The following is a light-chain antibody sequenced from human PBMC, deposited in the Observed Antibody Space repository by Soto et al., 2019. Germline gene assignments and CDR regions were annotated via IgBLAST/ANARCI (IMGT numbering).Light chain of an antibody. CDR3: TSFTSTSSLYV. Sequence: QSALTQPASVSGSLGQSITISCTGTGSDIAGYNYISWYQQLPGKAPKLMIYEVTIRPSGISNRFSGSKSGNTASLTISRLQAEDEADYFCTSFTSTSSLYVFGTGTKLTVL. J-gene: IGLJ1*01. CDR2: EVT. CDR1: GSDIAGYNY. V-gene: IGLV2-14*01.